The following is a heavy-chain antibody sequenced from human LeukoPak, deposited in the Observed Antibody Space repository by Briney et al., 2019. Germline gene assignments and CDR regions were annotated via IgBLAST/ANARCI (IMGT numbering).Heavy chain of an antibody. CDR3: ARDGYGDLPVDACDI. CDR1: GGSISSFY. D-gene: IGHD4-17*01. CDR2: IYYSGST. Sequence: SETLSLPCTVSGGSISSFYWSCLRQPPGKTVVGFGYIYYSGSTNYNPSLKSRVTISVDTSKDQFSLQLSSVTAADTAVYYCARDGYGDLPVDACDIWGQGTMVTVSS. J-gene: IGHJ3*02. V-gene: IGHV4-59*01.